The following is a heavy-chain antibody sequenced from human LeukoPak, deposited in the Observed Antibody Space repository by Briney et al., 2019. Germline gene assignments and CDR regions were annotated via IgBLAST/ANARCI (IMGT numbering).Heavy chain of an antibody. V-gene: IGHV1-69*04. CDR3: ARTDYYGSGSYYTH. J-gene: IGHJ4*02. CDR1: GGTFSSYA. CDR2: IIPILGIA. D-gene: IGHD3-10*01. Sequence: SVKVSCKASGGTFSSYAISWVRQAPGQGLEWMGRIIPILGIANYAQKFQGRVTITADKSASTAYMELSSLRSEDTAVYYCARTDYYGSGSYYTHWGQGTLVTVSS.